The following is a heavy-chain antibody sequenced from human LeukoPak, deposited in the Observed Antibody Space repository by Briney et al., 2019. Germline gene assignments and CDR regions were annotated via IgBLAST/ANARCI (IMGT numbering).Heavy chain of an antibody. CDR3: ARDQIAARPDEFDP. V-gene: IGHV3-21*01. J-gene: IGHJ5*02. CDR2: ISSSSSYI. Sequence: GGSLRLSCAASGFTFSSYSMNWVRQAPGKGLEWVSSISSSSSYIYYADSVKGRFTISRDNAKNSLYLQMSSLRAEDTAVYYCARDQIAARPDEFDPWGQGTLVTVSS. D-gene: IGHD6-6*01. CDR1: GFTFSSYS.